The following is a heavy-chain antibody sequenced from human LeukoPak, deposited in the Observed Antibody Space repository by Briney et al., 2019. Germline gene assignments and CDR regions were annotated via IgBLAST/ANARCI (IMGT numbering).Heavy chain of an antibody. CDR1: GYTFTGYY. CDR3: ARATYSSSWYGNWFDP. J-gene: IGHJ5*02. Sequence: ASVKVSCKASGYTFTGYYMHWVRQAPGQGLEWMGWINPNSGGTNYAQKFQGRVTMTRDTSISTAYMELSSLRSEDTAVYYCARATYSSSWYGNWFDPWGQGTLVTVSS. CDR2: INPNSGGT. D-gene: IGHD6-13*01. V-gene: IGHV1-2*02.